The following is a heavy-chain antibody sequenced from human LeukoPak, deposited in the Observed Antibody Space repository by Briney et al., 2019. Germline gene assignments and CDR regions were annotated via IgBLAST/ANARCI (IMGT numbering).Heavy chain of an antibody. CDR1: GGTFSSYA. CDR2: IIPIFGTA. CDR3: ARGVPATALYFDY. Sequence: SVKVSCKASGGTFSSYAISWVRQAPGQGLESMGGIIPIFGTANYAQKFQGRVTITADESTSTAYMELSSLRSEDTAVYYCARGVPATALYFDYWGQGTLVTVSS. V-gene: IGHV1-69*13. J-gene: IGHJ4*02. D-gene: IGHD2-2*01.